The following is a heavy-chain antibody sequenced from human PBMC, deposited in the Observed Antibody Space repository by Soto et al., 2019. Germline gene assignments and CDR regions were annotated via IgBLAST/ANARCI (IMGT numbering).Heavy chain of an antibody. Sequence: SSETLSLTCTVSGGSLSSFYWSWIRQPPGKGLEWIGYIYYSGSTNYNPSLKSRVIISVDTSKNQFSLKLSSVTAADTAVYYCARSYGDYAFDYWGQGTLVTVSS. J-gene: IGHJ4*02. CDR1: GGSLSSFY. V-gene: IGHV4-59*01. D-gene: IGHD4-17*01. CDR3: ARSYGDYAFDY. CDR2: IYYSGST.